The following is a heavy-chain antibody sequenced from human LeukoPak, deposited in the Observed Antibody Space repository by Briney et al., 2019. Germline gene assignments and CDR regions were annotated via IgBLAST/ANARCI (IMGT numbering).Heavy chain of an antibody. CDR2: INPNSGVT. V-gene: IGHV1-2*02. CDR3: ARVHSSGYYSRGVFDY. D-gene: IGHD3-22*01. Sequence: ASVKVSCKASGYTFTGYYMHWVRQAPGQGLEWMGWINPNSGVTNYAQKFQGRVTMTRDTSTSTAYMELSRLRSDDTAVYYCARVHSSGYYSRGVFDYWGQGTLVTVSS. CDR1: GYTFTGYY. J-gene: IGHJ4*02.